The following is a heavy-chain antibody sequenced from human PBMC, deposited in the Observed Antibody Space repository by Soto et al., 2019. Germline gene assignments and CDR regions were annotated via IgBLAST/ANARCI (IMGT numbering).Heavy chain of an antibody. CDR1: GGTVSSYA. V-gene: IGHV1-69*01. CDR2: FIPIFVSA. J-gene: IGHJ4*02. CDR3: AIDVSSNTTSFRGYDL. Sequence: QLHLVQSGAEVKKAGSSVKVSCKASGGTVSSYAITWVRQAPGKGIEWMGVFIPIFVSAHYAPKFQGRITITADESTSTAYMELSRLTSEDTAIYYCAIDVSSNTTSFRGYDLWGPGTPVTVSS. D-gene: IGHD3-3*01.